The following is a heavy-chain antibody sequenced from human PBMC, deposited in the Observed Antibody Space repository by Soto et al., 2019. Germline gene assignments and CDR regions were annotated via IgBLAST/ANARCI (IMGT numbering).Heavy chain of an antibody. CDR3: ARSHSMTTVTTASWWFDP. Sequence: QVQLQESGPGLVKPSETLSLTCTVSGGSISSYYWSWIRQPPGKGLEWIGYIYYSGSTNYNPSLKSRVTISLDTSKIQFSLKLSSVTAADTAVYYCARSHSMTTVTTASWWFDPWGQGTLVTVSS. V-gene: IGHV4-59*08. D-gene: IGHD4-17*01. CDR1: GGSISSYY. J-gene: IGHJ5*02. CDR2: IYYSGST.